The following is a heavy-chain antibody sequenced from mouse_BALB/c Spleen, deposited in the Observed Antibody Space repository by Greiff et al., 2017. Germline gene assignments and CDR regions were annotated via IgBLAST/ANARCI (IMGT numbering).Heavy chain of an antibody. V-gene: IGHV2-2*02. Sequence: VQLQQSGPGLVQPSQSLSITCTVSGFSLTGYGVHWVRQSPGKGLEWLGVIWSGGSTHYNAAFISRLSISKDNSKSQVFFKMNSLQANDTAIYYCARNRVTTVVAPFAYWGQGTLVTVSA. D-gene: IGHD1-1*01. CDR1: GFSLTGYG. J-gene: IGHJ3*01. CDR3: ARNRVTTVVAPFAY. CDR2: IWSGGST.